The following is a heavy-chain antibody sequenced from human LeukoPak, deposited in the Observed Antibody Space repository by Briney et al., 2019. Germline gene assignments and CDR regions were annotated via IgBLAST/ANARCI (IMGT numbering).Heavy chain of an antibody. V-gene: IGHV4-34*01. CDR2: INHSGST. J-gene: IGHJ4*02. Sequence: PSETLSLTCAVYGGSFSGYYWSWIRQPPGKGLEWIGEINHSGSTNYNPSLKSRVTISVDTSKNQFSLKLSSVTAADTAVYYCASLKSFGVPAAPNVDYWGQGTLVTVSS. D-gene: IGHD3-10*01. CDR3: ASLKSFGVPAAPNVDY. CDR1: GGSFSGYY.